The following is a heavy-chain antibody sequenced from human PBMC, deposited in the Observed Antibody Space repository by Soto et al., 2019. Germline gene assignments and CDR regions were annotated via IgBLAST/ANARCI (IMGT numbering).Heavy chain of an antibody. Sequence: EVQLVESGGGLVQPGRSLRLSCAASGFTFDDYAMHWVRQAPGKGLEWVSGISWNSGSIGYADSVKGRFTISRDNAKNSLHLQMNSVRAEDTALYYCAKDALWFGEFDACDIWGQGTMVTVSS. CDR1: GFTFDDYA. CDR3: AKDALWFGEFDACDI. D-gene: IGHD3-10*01. CDR2: ISWNSGSI. J-gene: IGHJ3*02. V-gene: IGHV3-9*01.